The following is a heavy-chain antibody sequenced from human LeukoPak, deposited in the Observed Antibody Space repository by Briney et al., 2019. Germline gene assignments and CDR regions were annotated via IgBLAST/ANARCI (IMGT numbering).Heavy chain of an antibody. J-gene: IGHJ4*02. Sequence: PSETLSLTCAVYGGSFSGYYWSWLRQPPGKGLEWIGEINHSGSTNYNPSLKSRVTISVDTSNNQFSLKLSSVTAADTAVYYCARGHRRGYSYVPQSGRYYGVGPNYFDYWGQGTRVTVSS. CDR3: ARGHRRGYSYVPQSGRYYGVGPNYFDY. V-gene: IGHV4-34*01. CDR1: GGSFSGYY. CDR2: INHSGST. D-gene: IGHD5-18*01.